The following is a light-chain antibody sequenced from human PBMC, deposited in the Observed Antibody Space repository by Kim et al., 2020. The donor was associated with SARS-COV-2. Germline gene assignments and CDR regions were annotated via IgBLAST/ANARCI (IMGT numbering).Light chain of an antibody. Sequence: DIVMTQSPLSLPVTPGEPASISCRSSQSLLHSNGYYYLNCYLQKPGQSPQLLIYLGSNRASGVPDRFSVSGSDTDFTLQISRVEAEDVGVYYCMQALQTPFTFGPGTKVDIK. CDR3: MQALQTPFT. J-gene: IGKJ3*01. CDR1: QSLLHSNGYYY. CDR2: LGS. V-gene: IGKV2-28*01.